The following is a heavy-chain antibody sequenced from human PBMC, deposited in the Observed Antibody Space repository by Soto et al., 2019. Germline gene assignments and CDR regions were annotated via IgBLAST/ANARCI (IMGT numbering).Heavy chain of an antibody. J-gene: IGHJ4*02. CDR2: IYPGDSDT. CDR3: ARHWIAVAGTWRGPTDPHFDY. CDR1: GYSFTSYW. V-gene: IGHV5-51*01. Sequence: PGESLKISCKGSGYSFTSYWIGWVRQMPGKGLEWMGIIYPGDSDTRYSPSFQGQVTISADKSISTAYLQWSSLKASDTAMYYCARHWIAVAGTWRGPTDPHFDYWGQGTLVTVSS. D-gene: IGHD6-19*01.